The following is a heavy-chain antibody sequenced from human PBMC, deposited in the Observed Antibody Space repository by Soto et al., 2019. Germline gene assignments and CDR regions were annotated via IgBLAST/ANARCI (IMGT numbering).Heavy chain of an antibody. D-gene: IGHD4-17*01. V-gene: IGHV4-38-2*02. CDR2: IYYSGST. CDR1: GYSISSGYY. J-gene: IGHJ4*02. CDR3: ARRIDYGDYYFDY. Sequence: SETLSLTCTVSGYSISSGYYWGWIRQPPGKGLEWIGSIYYSGSTYYNPSLKSRVTISVDTSKNQFSLKLSSVTAADTAVYYCARRIDYGDYYFDYWGQGTLVTVSS.